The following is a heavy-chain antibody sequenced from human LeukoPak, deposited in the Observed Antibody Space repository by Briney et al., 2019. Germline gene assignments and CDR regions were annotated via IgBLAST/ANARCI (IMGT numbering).Heavy chain of an antibody. CDR1: GYTFTSYG. CDR2: ISAYNGNT. CDR3: VRDHLWARARYYYYGMDV. Sequence: ASVKVSCKASGYTFTSYGISWVRQAPGQGLEWMGWISAYNGNTNYAQKLQGRVTMTTDTSTSTAYMELRSLRSDDTAVYYCVRDHLWARARYYYYGMDVWGQGTTVTVSS. D-gene: IGHD2/OR15-2a*01. J-gene: IGHJ6*02. V-gene: IGHV1-18*01.